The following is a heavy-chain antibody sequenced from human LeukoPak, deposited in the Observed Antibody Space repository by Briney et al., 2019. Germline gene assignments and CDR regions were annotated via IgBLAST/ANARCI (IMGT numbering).Heavy chain of an antibody. V-gene: IGHV5-51*01. CDR1: GYTFTNYW. CDR3: VRRFRGGYSPYDK. CDR2: IYPGDSDT. J-gene: IGHJ4*02. Sequence: GESLKISCKGSGYTFTNYWIGWVRQMPGKGLEWMGIIYPGDSDTKYSPSFQGQVTISVDKSFSTAYLQWDILKASDTAMYFCVRRFRGGYSPYDKWGQGTLVTVSS. D-gene: IGHD5-18*01.